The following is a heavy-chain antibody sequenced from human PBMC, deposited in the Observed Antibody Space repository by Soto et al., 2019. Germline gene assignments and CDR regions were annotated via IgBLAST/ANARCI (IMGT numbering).Heavy chain of an antibody. CDR2: INPNSGGT. CDR1: GYTFTGYY. V-gene: IGHV1-2*02. Sequence: QVQLVQSGAEVKKPGASVKVSCKASGYTFTGYYMHWVRQAPGQGLEWMGWINPNSGGTNYAQKFQGRVTMTRDTSISTAYMELSRLRSDDTAVYYCARAPTIAAAGVEVWFDPWGQGTLVTVSS. CDR3: ARAPTIAAAGVEVWFDP. J-gene: IGHJ5*02. D-gene: IGHD6-13*01.